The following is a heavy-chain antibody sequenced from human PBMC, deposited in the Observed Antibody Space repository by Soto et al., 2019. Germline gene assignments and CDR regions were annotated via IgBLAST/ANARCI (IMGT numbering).Heavy chain of an antibody. D-gene: IGHD2-15*01. V-gene: IGHV3-15*07. J-gene: IGHJ4*02. CDR3: TTMLIWCSGGSCYPDY. CDR2: IKSKTDGGTT. Sequence: EVQLVESGGGLVKPGGSLRLSCAASGFTFSNAWMNWVRQAPGKGLEWVGRIKSKTDGGTTDYAAPVKGRFTISRDDSKNTLDLQMNSLKTEDTAVYYCTTMLIWCSGGSCYPDYWGQGTLVTVSS. CDR1: GFTFSNAW.